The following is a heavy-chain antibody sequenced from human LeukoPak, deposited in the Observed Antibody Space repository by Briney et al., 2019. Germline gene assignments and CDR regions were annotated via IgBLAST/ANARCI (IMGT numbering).Heavy chain of an antibody. CDR2: INPNSGGT. CDR1: GGTFSSYA. V-gene: IGHV1-2*02. D-gene: IGHD4-17*01. J-gene: IGHJ6*04. CDR3: ARDDYGDYVFLFRV. Sequence: GASVKVSCKASGGTFSSYAISWVRQAPGQGLEWMGWINPNSGGTNYAQKFQGRVTMTRDTSISTAYMELSRLRSDDTAVYYCARDDYGDYVFLFRVWGKGTTVTVSS.